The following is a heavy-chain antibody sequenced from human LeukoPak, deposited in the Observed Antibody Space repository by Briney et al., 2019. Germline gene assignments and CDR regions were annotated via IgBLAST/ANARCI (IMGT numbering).Heavy chain of an antibody. CDR1: GGSISSGVYY. V-gene: IGHV4-61*02. J-gene: IGHJ3*02. D-gene: IGHD3-10*01. CDR2: IYTSGST. Sequence: SETLSLTCTVSGGSISSGVYYWSWIRQPAGKGLEWIGRIYTSGSTNYNPSLKSRVTISVDTSKNQFSLKLSSVTAADTAVYYCARVGSWFGELSVREDAFDIWGQGTMVTVSS. CDR3: ARVGSWFGELSVREDAFDI.